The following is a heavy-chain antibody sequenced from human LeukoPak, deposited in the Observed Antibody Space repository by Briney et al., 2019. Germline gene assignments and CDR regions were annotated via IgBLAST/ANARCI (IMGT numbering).Heavy chain of an antibody. D-gene: IGHD2-15*01. CDR1: GFTFSSYA. CDR2: ISGSGDST. Sequence: GGSLRLSCAASGFTFSSYAMTWVRQAPGKGLEWVSAISGSGDSTYYADSVKGRFTISRDNSKNTLYLQMNSLRAEDTAVYYCAKDNAALSLVVDYWGQGTLVTVSS. V-gene: IGHV3-23*01. J-gene: IGHJ4*02. CDR3: AKDNAALSLVVDY.